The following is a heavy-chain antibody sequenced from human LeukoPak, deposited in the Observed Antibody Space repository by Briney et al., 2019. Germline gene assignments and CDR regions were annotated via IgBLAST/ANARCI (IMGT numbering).Heavy chain of an antibody. CDR1: GFTFSSYG. D-gene: IGHD3-10*01. CDR3: ATRYGSGSSLFDY. V-gene: IGHV3-30*02. Sequence: GGSLRLSCAASGFTFSSYGMHWVRQAPGKGLEWVAFIRYDGSNKYYADSVKGRFTISRDNSKNTLYLQMGSLRAEDMAVYYCATRYGSGSSLFDYWGQGTLVTVSS. CDR2: IRYDGSNK. J-gene: IGHJ4*02.